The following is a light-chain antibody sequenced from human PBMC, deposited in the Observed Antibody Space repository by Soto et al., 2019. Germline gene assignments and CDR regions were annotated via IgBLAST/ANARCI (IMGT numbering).Light chain of an antibody. CDR3: QQAKSFHRT. CDR2: KAS. Sequence: DIQMTQSPSTLSGSVGDRVTITCRASQTISSWLAWYQQKPGKATKLLIYKASTLKSGVPSRFSGSGSGTEFTLTISSLQPDDFDTYYCQQAKSFHRTFGPGTKVDIQ. V-gene: IGKV1-5*03. J-gene: IGKJ3*01. CDR1: QTISSW.